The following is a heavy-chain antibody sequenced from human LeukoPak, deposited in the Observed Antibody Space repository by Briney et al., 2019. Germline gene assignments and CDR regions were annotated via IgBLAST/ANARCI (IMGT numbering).Heavy chain of an antibody. V-gene: IGHV1-2*02. D-gene: IGHD3-10*01. CDR1: GYTFTGYY. Sequence: GASVKVSCKASGYTFTGYYMHWVRQAPGQGLEWMGWINPNSGGTNYAQKFQGRVTMTRDTSISTAYMELSRLRSDDTAVYYCARRGGTMVRGACFDIWGQGTMVTVSS. CDR3: ARRGGTMVRGACFDI. J-gene: IGHJ3*02. CDR2: INPNSGGT.